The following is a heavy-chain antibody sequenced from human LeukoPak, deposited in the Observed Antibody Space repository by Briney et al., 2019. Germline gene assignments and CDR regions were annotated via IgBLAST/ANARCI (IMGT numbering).Heavy chain of an antibody. V-gene: IGHV3-33*06. Sequence: GRSLRLSCAASGFTFSSSAMHWVRQAPGKGLERLALIWYDGSNIYYADSAKGRFTISRDNSKNTLYLQMNSLRAEDTAVYYCAKEGCSGGSCPSFDYYMDVWGKGTTVTVSS. D-gene: IGHD2-15*01. J-gene: IGHJ6*03. CDR1: GFTFSSSA. CDR2: IWYDGSNI. CDR3: AKEGCSGGSCPSFDYYMDV.